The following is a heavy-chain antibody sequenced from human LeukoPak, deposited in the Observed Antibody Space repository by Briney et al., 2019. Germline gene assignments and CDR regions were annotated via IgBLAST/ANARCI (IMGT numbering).Heavy chain of an antibody. J-gene: IGHJ4*02. CDR3: ARDRGYSTFDY. Sequence: GGSLRLSCAASASTFSTYWMSWVRQAPGMGLEWVANMNEDGSEINYADSVKGRFTISRDNAKNSLSLQMNSLRVDDTAVYYCARDRGYSTFDYWGQGTLVTVSS. V-gene: IGHV3-7*01. D-gene: IGHD3-22*01. CDR1: ASTFSTYW. CDR2: MNEDGSEI.